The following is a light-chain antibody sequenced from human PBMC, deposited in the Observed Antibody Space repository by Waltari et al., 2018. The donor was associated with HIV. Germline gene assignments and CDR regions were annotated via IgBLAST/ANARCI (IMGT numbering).Light chain of an antibody. CDR2: GNT. V-gene: IGLV1-40*01. Sequence: QSVLTQPPSVSGAPGQRVTISCTGGKSNIGAGYNVHWYQQLPGTAPKLLVYGNTERPSGVPDRFSGSKSGTAASLAITGLQAEDEADYYCQSYDSSLSTYVFGTGTKVTVL. J-gene: IGLJ1*01. CDR1: KSNIGAGYN. CDR3: QSYDSSLSTYV.